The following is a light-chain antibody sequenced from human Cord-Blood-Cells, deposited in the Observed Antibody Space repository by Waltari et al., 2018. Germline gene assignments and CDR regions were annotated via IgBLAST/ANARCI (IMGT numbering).Light chain of an antibody. CDR2: GKH. V-gene: IGLV3-19*01. J-gene: IGLJ3*02. CDR3: NSRDSSGNHWV. CDR1: RLRIYY. Sequence: SSELTQDPAVSVALGQPVRLTCHGDRLRIYYASCYQQKPGQAPVLVIYGKHNRPSGIPDRFSGSSSGNTASLTSTGAQAEDEADYYCNSRDSSGNHWVFGGGTKLTVL.